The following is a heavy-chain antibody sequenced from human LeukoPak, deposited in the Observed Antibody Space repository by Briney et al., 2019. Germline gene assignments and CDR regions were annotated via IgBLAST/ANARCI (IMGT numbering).Heavy chain of an antibody. CDR2: MNPNSGNT. CDR3: ARALGSEPFDY. V-gene: IGHV1-8*03. Sequence: ASVKVSCKASGYTFTGYYMHWVRQATGQGLEWMGWMNPNSGNTGYAQKFQGRVTITRNTSISTAYMELSSLRSEDTAVYYCARALGSEPFDYWGQGTLVTVSS. D-gene: IGHD2-2*03. CDR1: GYTFTGYY. J-gene: IGHJ4*02.